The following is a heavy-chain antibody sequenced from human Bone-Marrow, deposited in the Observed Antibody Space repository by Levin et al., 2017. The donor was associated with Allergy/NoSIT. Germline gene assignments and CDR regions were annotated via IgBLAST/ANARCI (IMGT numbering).Heavy chain of an antibody. V-gene: IGHV3-30-3*01. CDR2: ISYDGNNK. CDR1: EFTFSPYA. J-gene: IGHJ4*02. Sequence: GESLKISCAASEFTFSPYAMHWVRQAPGKGLEWVAVISYDGNNKYYADSVKGRFTISRDNSKNTLYLQMNSLRAEDTAVYFCARSAGDSSGYYFDYWGQGTLVTVSS. D-gene: IGHD3-22*01. CDR3: ARSAGDSSGYYFDY.